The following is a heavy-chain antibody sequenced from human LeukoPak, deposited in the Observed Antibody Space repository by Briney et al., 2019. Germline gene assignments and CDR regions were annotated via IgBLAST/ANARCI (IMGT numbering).Heavy chain of an antibody. J-gene: IGHJ4*02. CDR3: ARDLGIAAASPFDY. V-gene: IGHV3-33*01. D-gene: IGHD6-13*01. CDR2: IWYDGSNK. CDR1: GFTFSNYG. Sequence: GGSLRLSCAASGFTFSNYGMHWVRQAPGKGLEWVAIIWYDGSNKYYADSVKGRFTISRDNSKNTLCLQMNSLRAEDTAVYYWARDLGIAAASPFDYWGQGTLVTVSS.